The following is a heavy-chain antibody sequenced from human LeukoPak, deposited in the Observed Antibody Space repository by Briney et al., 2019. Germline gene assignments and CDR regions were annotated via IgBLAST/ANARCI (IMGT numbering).Heavy chain of an antibody. D-gene: IGHD3-16*01. Sequence: GGSLRLSCAASGFTFSSYAMSWVRRAPGKGLEWVSTISGGGGRTWYADSVKGRFTISRDNSKNTVDVQLNSLRAEDTAVYYCAKFRGSEKTVIDCWGQGTLVTVSS. J-gene: IGHJ4*02. CDR1: GFTFSSYA. V-gene: IGHV3-23*01. CDR3: AKFRGSEKTVIDC. CDR2: ISGGGGRT.